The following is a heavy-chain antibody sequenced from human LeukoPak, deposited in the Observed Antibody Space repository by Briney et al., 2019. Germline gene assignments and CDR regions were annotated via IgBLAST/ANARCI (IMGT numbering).Heavy chain of an antibody. CDR1: GFNFRNYG. V-gene: IGHV3-30*02. J-gene: IGHJ4*02. CDR3: ANGDCRGGRCSSGAY. CDR2: TRDDGSKN. Sequence: GSLTLSCAASGFNFRNYGMHWVRQAPGKGLEWAAYTRDDGSKNWYGDSVKGRFTISRDNSKSTLYLQMNSLRGEDTAVYYCANGDCRGGRCSSGAYWGQGTLVTVSS. D-gene: IGHD2-15*01.